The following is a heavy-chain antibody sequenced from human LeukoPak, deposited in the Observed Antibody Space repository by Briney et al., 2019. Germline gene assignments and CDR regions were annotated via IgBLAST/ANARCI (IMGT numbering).Heavy chain of an antibody. V-gene: IGHV4-39*01. J-gene: IGHJ4*02. Sequence: SETLSLTCTVSGGAISINNYYWGWIRQPPGKGLEWIGVIYYSGTTYYNPSLNSRVTISVDTSKNQFSLKLTSVTAAATAAYYCATLRYGDTSFDYWGQGTLVSVSS. CDR1: GGAISINNYY. D-gene: IGHD4-17*01. CDR3: ATLRYGDTSFDY. CDR2: IYYSGTT.